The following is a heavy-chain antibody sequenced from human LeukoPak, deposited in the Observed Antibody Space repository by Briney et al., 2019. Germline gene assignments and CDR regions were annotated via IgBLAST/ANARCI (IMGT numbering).Heavy chain of an antibody. CDR1: ALSMTNYY. CDR2: IHHSGTT. J-gene: IGHJ4*02. CDR3: AKTGSLMGRFFDY. V-gene: IGHV4-59*01. Sequence: SQTLSLTCTVSALSMTNYYWNCIRKRPGKGLECIGYIHHSGTTNYNPSLNSRLTMSVDTSKYQFSLKLTSVSAADTAMYFCAKTGSLMGRFFDYWGQGIQVIVSS. D-gene: IGHD3-10*01.